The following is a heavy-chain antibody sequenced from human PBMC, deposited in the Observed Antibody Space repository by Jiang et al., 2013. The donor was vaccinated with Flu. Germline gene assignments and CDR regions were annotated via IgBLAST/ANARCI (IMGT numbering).Heavy chain of an antibody. CDR2: IYPGDSDT. V-gene: IGHV5-51*01. J-gene: IGHJ5*02. CDR1: GYSFTSYW. CDR3: ARQNGYCSSTSCLNWFDP. D-gene: IGHD2-2*01. Sequence: GAEVKKPGESLKISCKGSGYSFTSYWIGWVRQMPGKGLEWMGIIYPGDSDTRYSPSFQGQVTISADKSISTAYLQWSSLKASDTAMYYCARQNGYCSSTSCLNWFDPGAREPWSPSP.